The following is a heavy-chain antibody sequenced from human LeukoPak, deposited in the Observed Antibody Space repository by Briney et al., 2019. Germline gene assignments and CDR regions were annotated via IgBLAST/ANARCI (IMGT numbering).Heavy chain of an antibody. CDR3: ARLSNYGILTGNSWFDS. J-gene: IGHJ5*01. D-gene: IGHD3-9*01. V-gene: IGHV4-59*08. CDR2: IYYSGST. Sequence: SETLSLTCTVSGDSITSYYWTWIRQPPGKALEWIGYIYYSGSTNYSPSLKSRVTISLDKSKTQFFLELSSVAAADTAVYYCARLSNYGILTGNSWFDSWGQGTLVTVSS. CDR1: GDSITSYY.